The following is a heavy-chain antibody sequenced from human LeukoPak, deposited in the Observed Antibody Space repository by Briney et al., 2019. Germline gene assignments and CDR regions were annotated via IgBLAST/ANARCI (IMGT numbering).Heavy chain of an antibody. CDR1: GFTFSIYA. D-gene: IGHD3-22*01. Sequence: GGSLRLSCAASGFTFSIYAMSWVRQAPGKGLEWVSAISGSGGSTYYADSVKGRFTISRDNSKNTLYLQMNSLRAEDTAVYYCAKSGEYYYDSSGYLYWGQGTLVTVSS. V-gene: IGHV3-23*01. J-gene: IGHJ4*02. CDR2: ISGSGGST. CDR3: AKSGEYYYDSSGYLY.